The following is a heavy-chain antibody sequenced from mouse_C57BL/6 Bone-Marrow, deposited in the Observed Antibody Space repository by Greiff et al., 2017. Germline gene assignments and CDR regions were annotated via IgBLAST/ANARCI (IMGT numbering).Heavy chain of an antibody. J-gene: IGHJ2*01. CDR1: GFTFSSYA. CDR3: AREPTTTGCDY. CDR2: ISDGGSYT. V-gene: IGHV5-4*01. D-gene: IGHD1-1*01. Sequence: DVMLVESGGGLVKPGGSLKLSCAASGFTFSSYAMSWVRQTPENRLEWVATISDGGSYTYYPDNVQGRFTISRDNAKNNLYLQMSHLKSEDTAMYYCAREPTTTGCDYWGQGTTLTVSS.